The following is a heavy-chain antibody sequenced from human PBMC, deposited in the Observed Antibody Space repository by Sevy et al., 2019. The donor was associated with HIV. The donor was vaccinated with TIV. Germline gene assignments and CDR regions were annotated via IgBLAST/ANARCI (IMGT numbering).Heavy chain of an antibody. D-gene: IGHD3-22*01. CDR1: GFTFITYA. CDR2: IYGSGGAT. J-gene: IGHJ3*02. CDR3: AGGRYDSSGSFDAFDI. V-gene: IGHV3-23*01. Sequence: GGSLRLSCKPSGFTFITYAMNWVRRAPGKGLEWVSTIYGSGGATYYADSVKGRFTISRDNSKNRLYLQMNSLRTEDSAVYYCAGGRYDSSGSFDAFDIWGQGTMVTVSS.